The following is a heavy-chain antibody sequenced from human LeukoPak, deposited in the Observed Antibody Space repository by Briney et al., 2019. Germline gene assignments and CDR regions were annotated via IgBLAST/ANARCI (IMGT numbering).Heavy chain of an antibody. CDR1: GFTFSSYG. V-gene: IGHV3-33*01. D-gene: IGHD6-13*01. J-gene: IGHJ4*02. Sequence: GGSLRLSCAASGFTFSSYGMHWVRQAPGKGLEWVAVIWYDGSNKYYADSVKGRFTISRDNSKNTLYLQMNSLRAEDTAVYYCARAGLGSWFDYWGQGTLVTVSS. CDR3: ARAGLGSWFDY. CDR2: IWYDGSNK.